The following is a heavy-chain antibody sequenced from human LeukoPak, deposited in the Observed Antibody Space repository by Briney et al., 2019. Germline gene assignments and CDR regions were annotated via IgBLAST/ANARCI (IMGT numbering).Heavy chain of an antibody. J-gene: IGHJ3*02. CDR3: ARVGFRTAFDI. CDR2: IHYRGST. CDR1: GGSISTYY. Sequence: SETLSLTCTVSGGSISTYYWSWIRQPPGKGLDWIGYIHYRGSTNYNPSLKSRVTISVDTSKNQFFLKLSSVTAADTAVYYCARVGFRTAFDIWGQGTMGTVSS. D-gene: IGHD3-10*01. V-gene: IGHV4-59*01.